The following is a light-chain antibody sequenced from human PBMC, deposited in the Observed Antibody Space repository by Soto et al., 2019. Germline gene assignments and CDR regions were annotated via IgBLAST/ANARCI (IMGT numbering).Light chain of an antibody. J-gene: IGKJ2*01. V-gene: IGKV3-20*01. CDR1: QSICSRN. CDR3: QQYSDLPYT. CDR2: GTS. Sequence: EIVLTQSPGTLSLSPRERATLSCRASQSICSRNLAWYQQKPGQAPRLLIYGTSSRATGSPDRFTGSGSVTDFTLTINRLEPEDFAVYYCQQYSDLPYTFGHGTKLEVK.